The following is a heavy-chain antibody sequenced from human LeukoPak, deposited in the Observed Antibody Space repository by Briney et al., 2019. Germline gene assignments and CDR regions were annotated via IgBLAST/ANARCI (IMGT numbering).Heavy chain of an antibody. D-gene: IGHD3-22*01. CDR2: ISGSGGTI. V-gene: IGHV3-23*01. CDR1: GFTVSSYA. J-gene: IGHJ4*02. CDR3: AKNYDSSGYYPLDY. Sequence: GGSLRLSCAASGFTVSSYAMSWVRQTPGKGLEWVSGISGSGGTIYYADAVKGRFTTSRDNSKNTLYLQMNRLRADDKAIYYCAKNYDSSGYYPLDYWGQGTQVTVSS.